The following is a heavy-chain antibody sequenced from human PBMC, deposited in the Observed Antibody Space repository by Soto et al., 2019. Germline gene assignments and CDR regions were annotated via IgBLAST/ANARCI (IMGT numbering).Heavy chain of an antibody. CDR3: ARDGARYCSGGTCYYFDY. CDR2: MSFDGRTK. V-gene: IGHV3-30*04. Sequence: QVQLVESGGGVVQPGRSLRLSCAASGFIFNRYAMHWVRQAPGKGLEWVAVMSFDGRTKDYTDSVKGRFTISRDNSKNTLYLQMNSLRTEDTAVYYCARDGARYCSGGTCYYFDYWGQGTLVTVSS. D-gene: IGHD2-15*01. CDR1: GFIFNRYA. J-gene: IGHJ4*02.